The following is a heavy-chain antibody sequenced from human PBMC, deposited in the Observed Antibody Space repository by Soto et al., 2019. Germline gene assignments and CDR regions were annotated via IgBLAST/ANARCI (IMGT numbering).Heavy chain of an antibody. V-gene: IGHV3-23*01. D-gene: IGHD1-1*01. CDR3: AKATATSGGAFEI. CDR1: GFICSSYD. Sequence: GGSLRLSCAVSGFICSSYDMSWFRQAPGKGLEWVSTILVGGSTHYEDSVKGRFTISRDTSKNTVYLQMNSLTAGDTAFYYCAKATATSGGAFEIYGQGTMVTVSS. J-gene: IGHJ3*02. CDR2: ILVGGST.